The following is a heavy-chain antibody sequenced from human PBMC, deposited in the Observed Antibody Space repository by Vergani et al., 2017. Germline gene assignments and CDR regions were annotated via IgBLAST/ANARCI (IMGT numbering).Heavy chain of an antibody. CDR2: ISGGGDTN. Sequence: AQLVESGGGLVQSGGSLRLSCAASGFTFNSFAMTWVRQAPGMGLEWISTISGGGDTNHYADSVKGRFTISRDNYKSTLYLQIKSLRAEDTAVYYCAKGDRLEARDNWFDSWGQGSQVTVSS. CDR3: AKGDRLEARDNWFDS. D-gene: IGHD6-6*01. J-gene: IGHJ5*01. V-gene: IGHV3-23*04. CDR1: GFTFNSFA.